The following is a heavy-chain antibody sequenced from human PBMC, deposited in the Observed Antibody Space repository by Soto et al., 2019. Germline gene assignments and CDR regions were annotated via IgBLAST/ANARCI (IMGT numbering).Heavy chain of an antibody. CDR3: ARGDYFDSSGYSFAF. CDR2: ISYDGNNK. V-gene: IGHV3-30-3*01. Sequence: QVLLVESGGGVGQPGQSLRLSCAASGFIFSNFAMHWVRQAPGKGLEWMAFISYDGNNKYYADSVKGQFTISRDNSKNTVYLQMQSLRAEDTALYYCARGDYFDSSGYSFAFWGQGTLVTVSS. CDR1: GFIFSNFA. J-gene: IGHJ4*02. D-gene: IGHD3-22*01.